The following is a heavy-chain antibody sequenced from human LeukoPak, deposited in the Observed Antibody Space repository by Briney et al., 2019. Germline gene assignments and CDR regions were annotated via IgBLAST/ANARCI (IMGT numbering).Heavy chain of an antibody. J-gene: IGHJ3*02. CDR1: GFTFDDYA. D-gene: IGHD1-26*01. CDR2: ISWNSGSI. CDR3: AKPHSGSYYGAFDI. Sequence: GGSLRLSCAASGFTFDDYAMHWVRQAPGKGLEWVSGISWNSGSIGYADSVKGRFTFSRDNAKNSLYLQMNSLRAEDTALYYCAKPHSGSYYGAFDIWGQGTMVTVSS. V-gene: IGHV3-9*01.